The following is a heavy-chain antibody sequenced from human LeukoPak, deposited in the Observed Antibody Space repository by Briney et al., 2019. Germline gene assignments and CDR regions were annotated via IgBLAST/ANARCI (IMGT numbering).Heavy chain of an antibody. CDR3: AKNQGQWLVPVDY. V-gene: IGHV3-23*01. CDR2: MSGSGGST. CDR1: GFTFSSHA. J-gene: IGHJ4*02. Sequence: GGSLRLSCAASGFTFSSHAMSWVRQAPGKGLEWVSSMSGSGGSTYYADSVKGRFTISRDNSKNTLYLQMNNLRAEDTALYYCAKNQGQWLVPVDYWGQGTLVTVSS. D-gene: IGHD6-19*01.